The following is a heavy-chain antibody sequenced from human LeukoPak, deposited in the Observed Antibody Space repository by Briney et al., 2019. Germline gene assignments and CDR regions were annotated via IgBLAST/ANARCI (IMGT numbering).Heavy chain of an antibody. Sequence: GASVKVSCKASGYTFTSYGISWVRQAPGQGLEWMGWISAYNGNTNYAQKLQGRVTMTTDTSTSTAYMELRSPRSDDTAVYYCARGGRGLRYFDWLSRRSTPFDYWGQGTLVTVSS. CDR2: ISAYNGNT. CDR1: GYTFTSYG. D-gene: IGHD3-9*01. CDR3: ARGGRGLRYFDWLSRRSTPFDY. J-gene: IGHJ4*02. V-gene: IGHV1-18*01.